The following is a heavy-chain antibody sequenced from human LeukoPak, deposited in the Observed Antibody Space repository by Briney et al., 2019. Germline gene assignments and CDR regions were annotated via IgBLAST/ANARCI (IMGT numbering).Heavy chain of an antibody. J-gene: IGHJ6*02. V-gene: IGHV3-64*01. D-gene: IGHD6-13*01. CDR2: ISSNGGST. CDR3: ARAYSSRYYYGMDV. Sequence: GGSLRLSCAASGFTFSSYAMHWVRQAPGKGLEYVSAISSNGGSTYYANSVKGRFTISRDNSKNTLHLQMGSLRAEDMAVYYCARAYSSRYYYGMDVWGQGTTVTVSS. CDR1: GFTFSSYA.